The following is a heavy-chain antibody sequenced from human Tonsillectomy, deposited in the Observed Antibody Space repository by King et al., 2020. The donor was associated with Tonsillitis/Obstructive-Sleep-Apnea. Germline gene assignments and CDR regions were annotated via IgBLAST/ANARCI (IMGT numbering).Heavy chain of an antibody. V-gene: IGHV1-2*02. CDR1: GYTFTGYY. CDR2: INPNSGDT. J-gene: IGHJ6*02. D-gene: IGHD3-3*01. CDR3: ARVLRFLAWKYYYLDV. Sequence: QLQLVQSGAEVKKPGASVKVSCKASGYTFTGYYMYWVRQAPGQGLECMGWINPNSGDTSYAQNFQGRVTMTRDTSITTAYMELSRLRSDDTAVYYCARVLRFLAWKYYYLDVWGQGTTVTVSS.